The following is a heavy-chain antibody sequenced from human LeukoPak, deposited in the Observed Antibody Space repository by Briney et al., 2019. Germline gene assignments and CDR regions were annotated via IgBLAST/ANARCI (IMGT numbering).Heavy chain of an antibody. CDR1: GFTVSRKY. J-gene: IGHJ4*02. Sequence: EGSLRLSCAASGFTVSRKYMSWVRQAPGKGLEWVSLIYSDGRTYYADSVKGRFSISRDNSKNTLYLQMNSLRAEDTAVYYCATRPTGDYPYFDFWGQGALVTVSS. CDR3: ATRPTGDYPYFDF. CDR2: IYSDGRT. D-gene: IGHD4-17*01. V-gene: IGHV3-53*01.